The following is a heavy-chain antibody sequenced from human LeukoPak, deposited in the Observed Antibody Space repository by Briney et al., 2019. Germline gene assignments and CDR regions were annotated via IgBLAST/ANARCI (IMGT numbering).Heavy chain of an antibody. CDR3: ARTKEYNWNYRYYFDY. CDR2: IYYSGST. D-gene: IGHD1-7*01. Sequence: SQTLSLTCTVSGGSISSGGYYWSWIRQPPGKGLEWIGYIYYSGSTNYNPSLKSRVTISVDTSKNQFSLKLSSVTAADTAVYYCARTKEYNWNYRYYFDYWGQGALVTVSS. V-gene: IGHV4-61*08. CDR1: GGSISSGGYY. J-gene: IGHJ4*02.